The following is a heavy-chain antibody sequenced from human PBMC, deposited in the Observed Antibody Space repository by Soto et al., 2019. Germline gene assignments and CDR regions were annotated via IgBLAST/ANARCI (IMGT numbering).Heavy chain of an antibody. J-gene: IGHJ4*02. CDR3: ARSETREYSNPGY. CDR1: GFTFSSYS. D-gene: IGHD6-6*01. V-gene: IGHV3-21*01. CDR2: ISSSSSYI. Sequence: EVQLVESRGGLVKPGGSLRLSCAASGFTFSSYSMNWVRQAPGKGLEWVSSISSSSSYIYYADSVKGRFTISRDNAKNSLYLQMNSLRAEDTAVYYCARSETREYSNPGYWGQGTLVTVSS.